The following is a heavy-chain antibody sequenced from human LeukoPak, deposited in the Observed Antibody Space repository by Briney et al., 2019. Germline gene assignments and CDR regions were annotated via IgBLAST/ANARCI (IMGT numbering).Heavy chain of an antibody. Sequence: PSETLSLTCIVSGGPISGYYWSWIRQPPGKGLEWIGSFYYSETINYNPSLKSRVTISADTSKNQVSLKLSSVTAADTAAYYCARGARHWIQPNYMDVWGNGTTVTVTS. J-gene: IGHJ6*03. V-gene: IGHV4-59*01. CDR2: FYYSETI. CDR1: GGPISGYY. CDR3: ARGARHWIQPNYMDV. D-gene: IGHD5-18*01.